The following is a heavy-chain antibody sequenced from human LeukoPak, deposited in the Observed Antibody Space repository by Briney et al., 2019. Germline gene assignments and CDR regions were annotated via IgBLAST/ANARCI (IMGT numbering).Heavy chain of an antibody. V-gene: IGHV4-4*02. D-gene: IGHD2-15*01. CDR2: IHHSGST. Sequence: SETLSLTCAVSGGSISSSNWWSWVRQPPGKGLEWIAEIHHSGSTNYNPSLKSRVTISVDTSKNQFSLKLSSVTAADTAVYYCARDLGYCSGGSCYGNWFDPWGQGTLVTVSS. CDR1: GGSISSSNW. J-gene: IGHJ5*02. CDR3: ARDLGYCSGGSCYGNWFDP.